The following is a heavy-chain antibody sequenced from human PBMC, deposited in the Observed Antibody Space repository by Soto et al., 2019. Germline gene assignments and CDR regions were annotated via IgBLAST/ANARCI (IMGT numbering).Heavy chain of an antibody. CDR1: GGSISSSSYY. J-gene: IGHJ4*02. D-gene: IGHD6-19*01. CDR3: ARHKGLIAVAGTPFDY. V-gene: IGHV4-39*01. Sequence: SETLSFTCTVSGGSISSSSYYWGWIRQPPGKGLEWIGSIYYSGSTYYNPSLKSRVTISVDTSKNQFSLKLSSVTAADTAVYYCARHKGLIAVAGTPFDYWGQGTLVTVSS. CDR2: IYYSGST.